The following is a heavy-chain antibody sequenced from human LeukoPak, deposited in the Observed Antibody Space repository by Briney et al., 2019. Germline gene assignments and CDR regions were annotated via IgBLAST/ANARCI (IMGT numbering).Heavy chain of an antibody. CDR1: GYDFTSYW. Sequence: GESLKISFKGSGYDFTSYWISWVRPMPGKGLGWMGRIDPSDSYTNYSPSFQGHVTILADKSISTAYLQWSSLKASDTAMYYCARRGYTYGNAPFDYWGQGTLVTVSS. D-gene: IGHD5-18*01. J-gene: IGHJ4*02. CDR3: ARRGYTYGNAPFDY. V-gene: IGHV5-10-1*01. CDR2: IDPSDSYT.